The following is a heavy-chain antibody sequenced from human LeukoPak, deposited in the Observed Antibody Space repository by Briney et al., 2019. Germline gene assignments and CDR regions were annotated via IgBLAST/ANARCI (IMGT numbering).Heavy chain of an antibody. CDR3: ARHRLTTTTEDLFDY. J-gene: IGHJ4*02. Sequence: KPSETLSLTCTVSGGSISTSSYYWGWIRQPPGKGLEWIGSIYYSGSTYYNPSLKSRVTISVDTSKNQFSLKLSSVTAADTAVYCCARHRLTTTTEDLFDYWGQGTLVTVAS. V-gene: IGHV4-39*01. CDR1: GGSISTSSYY. D-gene: IGHD4-11*01. CDR2: IYYSGST.